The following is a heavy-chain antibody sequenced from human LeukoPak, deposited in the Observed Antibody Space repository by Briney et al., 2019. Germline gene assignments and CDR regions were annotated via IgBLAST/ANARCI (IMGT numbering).Heavy chain of an antibody. CDR2: IYYSGST. J-gene: IGHJ4*02. CDR3: ARDGVYNYYGSSGYPRYFDY. CDR1: GGSISSSSYY. Sequence: SETLSLTCTVSGGSISSSSYYWGWIRQPPGKGLEWIGSIYYSGSTYYNPSLKSRVTISVDTSKNQFSLKLSSVTAADTAVYYCARDGVYNYYGSSGYPRYFDYWGQGTLVTVSS. V-gene: IGHV4-39*07. D-gene: IGHD3-22*01.